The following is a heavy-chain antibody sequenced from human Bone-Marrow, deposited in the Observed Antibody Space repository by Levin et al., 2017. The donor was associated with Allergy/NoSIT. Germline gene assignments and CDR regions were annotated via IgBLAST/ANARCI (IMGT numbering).Heavy chain of an antibody. CDR1: GYTFTSYY. CDR3: PLSEGSGWTFDY. D-gene: IGHD6-19*01. CDR2: INPSGGST. V-gene: IGHV1-46*01. J-gene: IGHJ4*02. Sequence: GGSLRLSCKASGYTFTSYYMHWVRQAPGQGLEWMGIINPSGGSTSYAQKFQGRVTMTRDTSTSTVYMELSSLRSEDTAVYYCPLSEGSGWTFDYWGQGTLVTVSS.